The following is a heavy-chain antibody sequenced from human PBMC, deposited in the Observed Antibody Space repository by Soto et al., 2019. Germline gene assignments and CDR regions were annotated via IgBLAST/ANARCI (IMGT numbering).Heavy chain of an antibody. V-gene: IGHV3-9*01. CDR1: GFTFDDYA. D-gene: IGHD3-10*01. CDR3: ARESTYFGSRSYDY. Sequence: EVQLVESGGGLVQPGRSLRLSCAASGFTFDDYALHWVRQAPGKVLEWVSDISWTSGDLGYADSVKGRFTISRDNAKNAVYLEMNSLRPDATDWYYCARESTYFGSRSYDYWGQGNLVTVSS. CDR2: ISWTSGDL. J-gene: IGHJ4*02.